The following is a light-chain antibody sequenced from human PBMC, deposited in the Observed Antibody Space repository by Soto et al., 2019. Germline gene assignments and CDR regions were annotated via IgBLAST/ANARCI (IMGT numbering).Light chain of an antibody. CDR1: QNITSN. J-gene: IGKJ1*01. V-gene: IGKV3-15*01. CDR3: QQYSHWPRT. Sequence: EIVLTQSPGTLSLSPGERATLSCRASQNITSNLTWYQQKPGQAPRLLIYGASTRATGIPARFSGSGSGTEFTLTVSSLQSEDFAVYYCQQYSHWPRTFGQGTKVDIK. CDR2: GAS.